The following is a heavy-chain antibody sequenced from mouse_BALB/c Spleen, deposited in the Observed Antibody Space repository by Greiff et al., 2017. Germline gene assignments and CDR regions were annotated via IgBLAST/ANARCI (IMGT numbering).Heavy chain of an antibody. V-gene: IGHV2-2*02. CDR1: GFSLTSYG. CDR2: IWSGGST. CDR3: ARETGYGNYLAWFAY. J-gene: IGHJ3*01. D-gene: IGHD2-1*01. Sequence: VKLMESGPGLVQPSQSLSITCTVSGFSLTSYGVHWVRQSPGKGLEWLGVIWSGGSTDYNAAFISRLSISKDNSKSQVFFKMNSLQANDTAIYYCARETGYGNYLAWFAYWGQGTLVTVSA.